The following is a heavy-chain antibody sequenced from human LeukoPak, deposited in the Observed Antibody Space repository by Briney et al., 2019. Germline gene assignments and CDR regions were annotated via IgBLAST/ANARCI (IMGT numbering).Heavy chain of an antibody. J-gene: IGHJ4*02. CDR1: GGSVSSGSYY. Sequence: SETLSLTCTVSGGSVSSGSYYWSWIRQPPGKGLEWIGYIYYSGSTNYNPSLKSRVTISVDTSKNQFSLKLSSVTAADTAVYYCARSYCSSTSCYNHFDYWGQGTLVTVSS. CDR3: ARSYCSSTSCYNHFDY. D-gene: IGHD2-2*02. CDR2: IYYSGST. V-gene: IGHV4-61*01.